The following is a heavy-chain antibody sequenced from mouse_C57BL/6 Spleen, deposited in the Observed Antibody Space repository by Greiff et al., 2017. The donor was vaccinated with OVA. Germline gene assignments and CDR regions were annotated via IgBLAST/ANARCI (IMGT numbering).Heavy chain of an antibody. V-gene: IGHV1-72*01. CDR1: GYTFTSYW. CDR2: IDPNGGGT. D-gene: IGHD1-1*01. CDR3: ARGLTTVEAWLAY. J-gene: IGHJ3*01. Sequence: QVQLLQPGAELVKPGASVKLSCTASGYTFTSYWMPRVQQRPGRGLEWIGRIDPNGGGTKYHEKFKSKATLTVDKPSSTVYMQLSSLTSEDSAVYYCARGLTTVEAWLAYWGQGTLVTVSA.